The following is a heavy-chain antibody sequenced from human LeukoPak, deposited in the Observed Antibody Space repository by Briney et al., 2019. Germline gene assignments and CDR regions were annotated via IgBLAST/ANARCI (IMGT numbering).Heavy chain of an antibody. Sequence: PGEFLKISCQGSGYRFTSYWIGWVRQMPGKGLEWMGIIYPGDSDTRYNPSFQGQVTISADKSISTAYLQWSSLKASDTAMYYCARRRYYGSGSYYWYFDYWGQGTLVTVSS. CDR1: GYRFTSYW. CDR2: IYPGDSDT. V-gene: IGHV5-51*01. CDR3: ARRRYYGSGSYYWYFDY. D-gene: IGHD3-10*01. J-gene: IGHJ4*02.